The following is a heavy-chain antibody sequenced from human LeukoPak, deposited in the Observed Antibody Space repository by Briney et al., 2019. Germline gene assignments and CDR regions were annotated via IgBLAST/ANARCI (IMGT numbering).Heavy chain of an antibody. J-gene: IGHJ4*02. CDR2: IFPGDSDI. Sequence: GEPLKISCKASGYSFTNYWIGWVRQMPGKGLEWMGIIFPGDSDIRYSPSFQGQVTISADKSISTAYLQWSSLKASDTAMYYCARSTKLDYWGQGTVVTVSS. CDR3: ARSTKLDY. CDR1: GYSFTNYW. V-gene: IGHV5-51*01. D-gene: IGHD1-1*01.